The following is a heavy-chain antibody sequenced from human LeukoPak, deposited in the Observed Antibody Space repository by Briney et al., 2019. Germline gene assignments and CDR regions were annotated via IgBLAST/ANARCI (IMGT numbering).Heavy chain of an antibody. CDR1: GFTVSSNY. CDR2: IYSGGST. V-gene: IGHV3-53*01. CDR3: ARDWRGYSYGSDAFDI. D-gene: IGHD5-18*01. Sequence: GGSLRLSCAASGFTVSSNYMSWVRQAPGQGLEWVSVIYSGGSTYYADSVKGRFTISRDISKNTVYLQMNSLRAEDTAVYYCARDWRGYSYGSDAFDIWGQGTMVTVSS. J-gene: IGHJ3*02.